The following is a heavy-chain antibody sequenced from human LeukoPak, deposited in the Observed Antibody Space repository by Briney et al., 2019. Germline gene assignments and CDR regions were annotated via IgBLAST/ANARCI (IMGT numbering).Heavy chain of an antibody. V-gene: IGHV3-7*01. J-gene: IGHJ5*02. CDR2: IKQDGSEK. CDR3: ARVGGSYWGWFDP. D-gene: IGHD1-26*01. CDR1: GFTISSYW. Sequence: GGSLRLSCAASGFTISSYWMNWVRQAPGKGLEWVANIKQDGSEKYYVDSVKGRLTISRDNAKNSLYLQMNSLRAEDTAVYYCARVGGSYWGWFDPWGQGTLVTVSS.